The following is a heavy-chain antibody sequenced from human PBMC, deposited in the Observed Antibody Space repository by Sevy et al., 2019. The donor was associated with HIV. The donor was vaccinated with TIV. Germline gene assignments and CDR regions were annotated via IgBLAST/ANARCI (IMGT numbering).Heavy chain of an antibody. Sequence: GGSLRLSCVASGFTFSSYEMNWVRQAPGKGLEWVSYISSSGSTIYYADSVKGRFTISRDNAKNSLYLQMNSLRAEDTAVYYCARGWDYYGSGRPRWAFDIWGQGTMVTVSS. D-gene: IGHD3-10*01. J-gene: IGHJ3*02. CDR3: ARGWDYYGSGRPRWAFDI. CDR2: ISSSGSTI. V-gene: IGHV3-48*03. CDR1: GFTFSSYE.